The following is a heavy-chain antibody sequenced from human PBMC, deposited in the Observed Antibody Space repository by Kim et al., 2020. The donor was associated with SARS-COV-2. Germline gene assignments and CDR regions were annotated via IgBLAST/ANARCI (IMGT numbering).Heavy chain of an antibody. CDR1: GYTFTAHY. Sequence: ASVKVSCQASGYTFTAHYIEWVRQAPGQGLEWMGQMNPNTGDTLYAQIFQGRVTMTRDTPMSTAYMELSGPQSDDTAVYYCARESAAVTKRIYRMDVWGQGTTVTVSS. CDR2: MNPNTGDT. J-gene: IGHJ6*02. D-gene: IGHD3-3*01. CDR3: ARESAAVTKRIYRMDV. V-gene: IGHV1-2*06.